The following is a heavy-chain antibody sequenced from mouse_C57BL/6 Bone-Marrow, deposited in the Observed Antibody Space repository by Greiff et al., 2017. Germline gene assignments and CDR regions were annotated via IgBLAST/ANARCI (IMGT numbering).Heavy chain of an antibody. CDR3: ARDYDGYWYAMDY. V-gene: IGHV2-2*01. Sequence: VQGVESGPGLVQPSQSLSITCTVSGFSLTSYGVHWVRQSPGKGLEWLGVIWSGGSTDYNAAFISRLSISKDNSKSQVFFKMNSLQADDTAIYYCARDYDGYWYAMDYWGQGTSVTVSS. CDR1: GFSLTSYG. CDR2: IWSGGST. D-gene: IGHD2-3*01. J-gene: IGHJ4*01.